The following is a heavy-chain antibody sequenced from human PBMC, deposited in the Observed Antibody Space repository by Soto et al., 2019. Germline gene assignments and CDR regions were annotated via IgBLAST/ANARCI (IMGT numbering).Heavy chain of an antibody. Sequence: QVQVVQSGAEVKKPGASVKVSCKTSGYTFTNYHVHWVRQAPGQGLEWMGAINPNGGSTTYAQHLQGRVTMTSDSSTSTVYLEMSSLTSDDSAVYYCALPKNTLGWYNFWGQGTLVTVS. CDR2: INPNGGST. CDR1: GYTFTNYH. V-gene: IGHV1-46*04. D-gene: IGHD6-19*01. J-gene: IGHJ4*02. CDR3: ALPKNTLGWYNF.